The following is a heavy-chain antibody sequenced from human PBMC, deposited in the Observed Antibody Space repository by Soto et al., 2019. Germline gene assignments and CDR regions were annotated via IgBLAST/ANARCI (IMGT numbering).Heavy chain of an antibody. CDR1: GFTFSSYA. D-gene: IGHD3-22*01. CDR3: VKARSSYDPWFDP. J-gene: IGHJ5*02. CDR2: IGSNGGST. V-gene: IGHV3-64D*06. Sequence: GSLRLSCSASGFTFSSYAMHWVRQAPGKGLEYVSAIGSNGGSTYYADSVKGRFTISRDNSKNTLYLQMSSLRAEDTAVYYCVKARSSYDPWFDPWGQGTLVTVSS.